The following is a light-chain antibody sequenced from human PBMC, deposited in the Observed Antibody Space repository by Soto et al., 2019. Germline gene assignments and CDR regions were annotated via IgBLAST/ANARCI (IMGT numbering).Light chain of an antibody. CDR1: ALPKQY. CDR2: KDS. V-gene: IGLV3-25*03. CDR3: QSADSSSSWI. J-gene: IGLJ2*01. Sequence: SSELTQPPSVSVSPGQTARITCSGDALPKQYAYWYRQKPGQAPVLVIFKDSERASGIPERFSGSNSGTTATLTISGVQAEDEADYHCQSADSSSSWIFGGGTKLTVL.